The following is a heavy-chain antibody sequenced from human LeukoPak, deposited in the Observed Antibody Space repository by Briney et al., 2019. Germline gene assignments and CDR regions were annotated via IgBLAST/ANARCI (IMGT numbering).Heavy chain of an antibody. CDR3: ARDREAYCSGGSCHSGLDY. D-gene: IGHD2-15*01. V-gene: IGHV1-18*01. Sequence: ASVKVSCKASGYTFSNYGLSWVRQAPGQGLEWMGWISTYSGNTNSAQKFQARLSMTIDTSTSTVYMDLRSLTSDDTAVYYCARDREAYCSGGSCHSGLDYWGQGTLVTVSS. J-gene: IGHJ4*02. CDR2: ISTYSGNT. CDR1: GYTFSNYG.